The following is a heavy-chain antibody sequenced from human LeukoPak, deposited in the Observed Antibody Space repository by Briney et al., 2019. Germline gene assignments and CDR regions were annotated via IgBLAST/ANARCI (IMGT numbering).Heavy chain of an antibody. J-gene: IGHJ4*02. V-gene: IGHV3-48*03. Sequence: GGSLRLSCTGSGFTFSSYEMNWVRQAPGKGLEWISYISSRGDTIYYADSVKGRFTISRDNSKNTLYLQMNSLRAEDTAVYYCARGEPIKITFGGVPPGGQKPKPYYFDYWGQGTLVTVSS. CDR2: ISSRGDTI. CDR1: GFTFSSYE. CDR3: ARGEPIKITFGGVPPGGQKPKPYYFDY. D-gene: IGHD3-16*01.